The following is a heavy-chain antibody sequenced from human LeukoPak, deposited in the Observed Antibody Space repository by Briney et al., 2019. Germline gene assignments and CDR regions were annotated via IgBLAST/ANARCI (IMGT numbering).Heavy chain of an antibody. D-gene: IGHD3-22*01. J-gene: IGHJ4*02. V-gene: IGHV4-34*01. CDR2: INHSGST. Sequence: PSETLSLTCAVYGGSFSGYYWSWIRQPPGKGLEWIGEINHSGSTNYNPSLKSRVTISVDTSKNQFSLKLSSVTAADTAVYYCARGVAIDYYDSTGLFDYWGQGTLVTVSS. CDR3: ARGVAIDYYDSTGLFDY. CDR1: GGSFSGYY.